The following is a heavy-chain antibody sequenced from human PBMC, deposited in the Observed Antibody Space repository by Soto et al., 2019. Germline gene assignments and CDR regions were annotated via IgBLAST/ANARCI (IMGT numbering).Heavy chain of an antibody. J-gene: IGHJ6*02. D-gene: IGHD3-16*01. CDR3: ASGGYYDNSWGKLSHYGLDV. Sequence: QVQLAQSANEVKKPGASVRVSCKAAGYTFIRYGIAWVRQAPGQGLEWMGWISPYNAYTVYAQKFQGRVSMTADTSTRTVYMNLRGLKSDDTAVYYCASGGYYDNSWGKLSHYGLDVWGQGTSVSVSS. CDR1: GYTFIRYG. CDR2: ISPYNAYT. V-gene: IGHV1-18*01.